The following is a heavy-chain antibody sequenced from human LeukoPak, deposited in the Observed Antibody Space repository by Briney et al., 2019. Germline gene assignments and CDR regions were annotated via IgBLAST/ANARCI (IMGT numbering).Heavy chain of an antibody. D-gene: IGHD1-26*01. CDR1: RFTFSSYG. CDR2: IQYDGSNE. V-gene: IGHV3-30*02. Sequence: PGGSLRLSCAASRFTFSSYGMHWVRQALGKGLEWVAYIQYDGSNEQYADSVKGRFSISRDSSKNILYLQMNSLRAEDTAVYYCARDPYSGNYGNYYYYYMDVWGKGTTVTISS. J-gene: IGHJ6*03. CDR3: ARDPYSGNYGNYYYYYMDV.